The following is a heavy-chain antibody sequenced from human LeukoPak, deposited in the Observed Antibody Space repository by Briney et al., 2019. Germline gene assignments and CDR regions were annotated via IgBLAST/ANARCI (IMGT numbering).Heavy chain of an antibody. V-gene: IGHV3-21*01. CDR3: ASKDCSSTSCYLSPGY. J-gene: IGHJ4*02. D-gene: IGHD2-2*01. CDR2: ISSSSSYI. Sequence: GGSLRLSCAASGFPFSGYWMDWVRQAPGKGLEWVSSISSSSSYIYYADSVKGRFTISRDNAKNSLYLQMNSLRAEDTAVYYCASKDCSSTSCYLSPGYWGQGTLVTVSS. CDR1: GFPFSGYW.